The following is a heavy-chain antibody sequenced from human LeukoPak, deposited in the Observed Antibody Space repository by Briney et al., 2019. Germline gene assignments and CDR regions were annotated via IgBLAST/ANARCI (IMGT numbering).Heavy chain of an antibody. V-gene: IGHV3-7*01. CDR2: INQDGSDM. D-gene: IGHD2-8*01. J-gene: IGHJ4*02. CDR3: ASRYCSTPTFPYVGVFDY. CDR1: GFTFGNYW. Sequence: GGSVRLSCVTSGFTFGNYWMTWVRQAPGKGLEWVANINQDGSDMYYVDSVKGRFTISRDNGKNSVYLQMNSLRAEETAVYYCASRYCSTPTFPYVGVFDYWGQGALVIVSS.